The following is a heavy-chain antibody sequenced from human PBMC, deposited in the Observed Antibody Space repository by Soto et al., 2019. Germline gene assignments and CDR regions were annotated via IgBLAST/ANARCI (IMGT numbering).Heavy chain of an antibody. D-gene: IGHD5-12*01. J-gene: IGHJ2*01. Sequence: EVQLVESGGGLVKPGGSLRLSCAASGFTFSSYSMNWVRQAPGKGLEWVSSISSSSSYIYYADSVKGRFTISRDNAKNSLYLQMNRLRAEDTAVYYCARVYSGYGSYWYFDLWGRVTLVTVSS. CDR2: ISSSSSYI. V-gene: IGHV3-21*01. CDR1: GFTFSSYS. CDR3: ARVYSGYGSYWYFDL.